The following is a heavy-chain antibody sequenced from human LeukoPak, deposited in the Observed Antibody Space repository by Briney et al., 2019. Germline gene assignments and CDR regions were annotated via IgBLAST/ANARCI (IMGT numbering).Heavy chain of an antibody. CDR3: ATDLRAAAGSKGGDY. V-gene: IGHV3-7*03. Sequence: PGGSLRLSCVVSGLTFSDYWMSWVRQAPGKGLEWVGNIKQDGSETYYGDSVKGRFTISRDNAKKSLYLQMNNLRAEDTAVYYCATDLRAAAGSKGGDYWGQGTLVTVSS. CDR1: GLTFSDYW. J-gene: IGHJ4*02. CDR2: IKQDGSET. D-gene: IGHD6-13*01.